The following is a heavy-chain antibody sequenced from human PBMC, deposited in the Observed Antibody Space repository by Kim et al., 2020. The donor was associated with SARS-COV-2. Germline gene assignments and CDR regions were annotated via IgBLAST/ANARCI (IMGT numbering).Heavy chain of an antibody. CDR1: GFTFSSYS. CDR3: ARGGYYYDSSGYYYGDY. J-gene: IGHJ4*02. V-gene: IGHV3-48*02. Sequence: GGSLRLSCAASGFTFSSYSMNWVRQAPGKGLEWVSYISSSSSTIYYADSVKGRFTISRDNAKNSLYLQMNSLRDEDTAVYYCARGGYYYDSSGYYYGDYWGQGTLVTVSS. CDR2: ISSSSSTI. D-gene: IGHD3-22*01.